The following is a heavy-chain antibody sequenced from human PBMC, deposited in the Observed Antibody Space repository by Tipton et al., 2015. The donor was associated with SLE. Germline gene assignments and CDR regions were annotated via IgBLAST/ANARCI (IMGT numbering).Heavy chain of an antibody. CDR1: GYSVSSGSY. Sequence: TLSLTCAVSGYSVSSGSYWGWIRQPPGKGLEWIGSMYNSGNTFYNPSLKSRVTISLDTSKNEFSLKLSSVTAADTAVYYCARQGRGSYVGALDIWGQGTMVTVSS. J-gene: IGHJ3*02. D-gene: IGHD1-26*01. CDR3: ARQGRGSYVGALDI. CDR2: MYNSGNT. V-gene: IGHV4-38-2*01.